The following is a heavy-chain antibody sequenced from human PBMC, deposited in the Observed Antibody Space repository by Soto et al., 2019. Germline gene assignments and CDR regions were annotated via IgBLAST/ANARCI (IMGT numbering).Heavy chain of an antibody. CDR1: GFTFSSYG. J-gene: IGHJ6*02. Sequence: WGSLRLSCAASGFTFSSYGMHWVRQAPGKGLEWVAVISYDGSNKYYADSVKGRFTISRDNSKNTLYLQMNSLRAEDTAVYYCAKDYSSGWTYYYYGMDVWGQGTTVTV. V-gene: IGHV3-30*18. CDR2: ISYDGSNK. D-gene: IGHD6-19*01. CDR3: AKDYSSGWTYYYYGMDV.